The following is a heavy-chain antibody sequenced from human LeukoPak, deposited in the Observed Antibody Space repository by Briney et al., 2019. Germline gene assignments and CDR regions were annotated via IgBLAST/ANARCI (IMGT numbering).Heavy chain of an antibody. CDR1: GFTFDDYG. D-gene: IGHD5-12*01. J-gene: IGHJ3*02. V-gene: IGHV3-20*04. CDR2: INWNGGST. Sequence: GGSLRLTCAASGFTFDDYGMSWVRQAPGKGLEWVSGINWNGGSTGYADSVKGRFTISRDNAKNSLYLQMNSLRAEDTALYYCATSRVYGGYPPFLVGAFDIWGQGTMVSVSS. CDR3: ATSRVYGGYPPFLVGAFDI.